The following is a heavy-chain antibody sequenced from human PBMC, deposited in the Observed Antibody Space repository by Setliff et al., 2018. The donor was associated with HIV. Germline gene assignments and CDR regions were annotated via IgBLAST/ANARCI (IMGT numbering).Heavy chain of an antibody. V-gene: IGHV4-31*03. CDR3: ARSLLPSITVAGTIGY. CDR2: IYYSGST. J-gene: IGHJ4*02. Sequence: SETLSLTCTVSGGSIISGGYYWSWIRQHPGKGLEWIGYIYYSGSTYYNPSLKSRATISVDTSKNHFSLKLSSVTAADTAVYYCARSLLPSITVAGTIGYWGQGSLVTVSS. D-gene: IGHD6-19*01. CDR1: GGSIISGGYY.